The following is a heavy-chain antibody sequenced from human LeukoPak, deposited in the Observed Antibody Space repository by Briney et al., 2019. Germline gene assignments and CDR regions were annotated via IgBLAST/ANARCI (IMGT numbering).Heavy chain of an antibody. CDR1: GYSISSGYY. Sequence: SETLSLTCTVSGYSISSGYYWGWIRQPPGKGLEWIGSIYHSGGTYYNPSLKSRVTISVDTSKNQFSLKLSSVTAADTAVYYCAKSSYSIFDYWGQGTLVTVSS. CDR3: AKSSYSIFDY. J-gene: IGHJ4*02. CDR2: IYHSGGT. D-gene: IGHD5-18*01. V-gene: IGHV4-38-2*02.